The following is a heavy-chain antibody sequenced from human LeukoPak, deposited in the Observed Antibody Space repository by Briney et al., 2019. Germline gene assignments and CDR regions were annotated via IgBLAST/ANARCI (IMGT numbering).Heavy chain of an antibody. V-gene: IGHV1-2*02. CDR3: ARGQRRGVGATTGGYYFDY. D-gene: IGHD1-26*01. CDR2: INPNSGGT. J-gene: IGHJ4*02. CDR1: GGTFNNFA. Sequence: ASVKVSCKSSGGTFNNFAFTWVRQAPGQGLEWMGWINPNSGGTNYAQKFQGRVTMTRDTSISTAYMELSRLRSDDTAVYYCARGQRRGVGATTGGYYFDYWGQGTLVTVSS.